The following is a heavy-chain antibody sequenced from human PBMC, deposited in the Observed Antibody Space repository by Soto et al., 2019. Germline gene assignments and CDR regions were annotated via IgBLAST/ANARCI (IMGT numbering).Heavy chain of an antibody. V-gene: IGHV3-66*04. D-gene: IGHD1-26*01. CDR3: ARHVGSYWYFYL. CDR2: IYTGVTT. Sequence: EVQLVESGGGLVQPGGSLRLSYAASGFGVSSSYMGWIRQAPGKGLEWVSSIYTGVTTYYAESVRGRFPTSTDSSRDTLYLQMNSLRVDDTAMYYWARHVGSYWYFYLWGRGTLVTVSS. CDR1: GFGVSSSY. J-gene: IGHJ2*01.